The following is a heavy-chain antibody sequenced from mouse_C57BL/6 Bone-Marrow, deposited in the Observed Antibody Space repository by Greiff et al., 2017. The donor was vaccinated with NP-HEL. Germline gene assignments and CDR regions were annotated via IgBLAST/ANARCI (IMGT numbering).Heavy chain of an antibody. CDR2: LYPRSGNT. J-gene: IGHJ4*01. V-gene: IGHV1-81*01. Sequence: VQLQESGAELARPGASVKLSCKASGYTFTSYGISWVKQRTGQGLEWIGELYPRSGNTYYNEKFKGKATLTADKSSSTAYMELRSLTSEDSAVYFCARLGVYYGNYGGYYAMDYWGQGTSVTVSS. D-gene: IGHD2-1*01. CDR1: GYTFTSYG. CDR3: ARLGVYYGNYGGYYAMDY.